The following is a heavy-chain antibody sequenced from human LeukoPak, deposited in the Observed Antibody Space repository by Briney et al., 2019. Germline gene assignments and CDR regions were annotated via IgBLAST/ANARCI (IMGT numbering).Heavy chain of an antibody. D-gene: IGHD3-9*01. V-gene: IGHV4-38-2*02. CDR1: GYSISSGYY. Sequence: PSETLSLTCTVSGYSISSGYYWGWIRQPPGKGLEWIGSIYHSGSTYYNPSLKSRVTISVDTSKNQFSLKLSSVTAADTAVYYCAGGKGYYDILTGYWSDAFDIWGQGTMVTVSS. J-gene: IGHJ3*02. CDR3: AGGKGYYDILTGYWSDAFDI. CDR2: IYHSGST.